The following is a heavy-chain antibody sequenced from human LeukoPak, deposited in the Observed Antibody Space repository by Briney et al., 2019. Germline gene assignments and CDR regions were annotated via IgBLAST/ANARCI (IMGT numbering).Heavy chain of an antibody. D-gene: IGHD4-11*01. CDR1: GYTFTSYY. CDR2: INPSGGST. Sequence: GASVKVSCKASGYTFTSYYMHWVRQAPGQGLEWMGIINPSGGSTSYAQKFQGRVTMTRDTSTSTVYMELSSLRSEDTAVYYCARDRPTSYSNYGLGFDPWGQGTLVTVSS. J-gene: IGHJ5*02. V-gene: IGHV1-46*01. CDR3: ARDRPTSYSNYGLGFDP.